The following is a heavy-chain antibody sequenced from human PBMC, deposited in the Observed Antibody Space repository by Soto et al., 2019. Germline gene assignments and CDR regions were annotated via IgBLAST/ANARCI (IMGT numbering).Heavy chain of an antibody. CDR2: TYYRSKWYN. J-gene: IGHJ2*01. CDR1: GDSVSSNSAA. D-gene: IGHD3-3*01. V-gene: IGHV6-1*01. Sequence: QVQLQQSGPGLVKPSQTLSLTCAISGDSVSSNSAAWNWIRQSPSRGPEWLGRTYYRSKWYNDYVVSLKSRVTISPATSMNQVSLQLNSVTPEDTSVYYCGRGRFLEWLPTTPDCNFDLWGRGILVTVSS. CDR3: GRGRFLEWLPTTPDCNFDL.